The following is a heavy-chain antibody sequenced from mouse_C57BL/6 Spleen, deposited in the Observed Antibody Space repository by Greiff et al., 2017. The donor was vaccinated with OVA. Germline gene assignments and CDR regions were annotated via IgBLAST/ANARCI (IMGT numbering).Heavy chain of an antibody. CDR3: ARKGLTGYFDY. CDR1: GYTFTSYW. CDR2: IHPNSGST. J-gene: IGHJ2*01. V-gene: IGHV1-64*01. D-gene: IGHD4-1*01. Sequence: VQLQQPGAELVKPGASVKLSCKASGYTFTSYWMHWVKQRPGQGLEWIGMIHPNSGSTNYNEKFKSKATLTVDKSSSTAYMQLSSLTSEDSAVYYGARKGLTGYFDYWGQGTTLTVSS.